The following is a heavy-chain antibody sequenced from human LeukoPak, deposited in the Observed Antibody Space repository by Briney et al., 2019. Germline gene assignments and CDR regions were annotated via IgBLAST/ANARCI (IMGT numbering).Heavy chain of an antibody. V-gene: IGHV1-46*01. D-gene: IGHD1-26*01. Sequence: ASVKVSCKASGYTFTSYYMHWLRQAPGQGLEWMGIISPSGGSTTYAQKFQGRVTMTRDTSTSTVYMDLSSLRSEDTAVYYCASGTLGATYWGQGTLVTVSS. CDR2: ISPSGGST. CDR3: ASGTLGATY. CDR1: GYTFTSYY. J-gene: IGHJ4*02.